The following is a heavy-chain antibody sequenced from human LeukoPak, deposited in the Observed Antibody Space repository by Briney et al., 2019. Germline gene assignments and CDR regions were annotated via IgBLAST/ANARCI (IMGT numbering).Heavy chain of an antibody. V-gene: IGHV3-64*01. CDR2: INSNGGST. D-gene: IGHD1-7*01. Sequence: PGGSLRLSCAASGFSFNNYAMYWVRQSPGKGLEYVSAINSNGGSTNYANSVKDRFTISRDSSKNTLYLQMGSLRAEDMAVYYCARGGGYNWNWGYAFDIWGQGTMATVSS. CDR3: ARGGGYNWNWGYAFDI. CDR1: GFSFNNYA. J-gene: IGHJ3*02.